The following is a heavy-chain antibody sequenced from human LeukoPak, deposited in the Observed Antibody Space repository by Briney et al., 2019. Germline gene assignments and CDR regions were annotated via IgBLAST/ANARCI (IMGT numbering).Heavy chain of an antibody. CDR3: ARGIAAAGRYYYYGMDV. CDR2: IIPILGIA. V-gene: IGHV1-69*04. J-gene: IGHJ6*02. Sequence: SVKVSCKASGGTFSSYAISWVRQAPGQGLEWMGRIIPILGIANYAQKFQGRVTITADKPTSTAYMELSSLRSEDTAVYYCARGIAAAGRYYYYGMDVWGQGTTVTVSS. D-gene: IGHD6-13*01. CDR1: GGTFSSYA.